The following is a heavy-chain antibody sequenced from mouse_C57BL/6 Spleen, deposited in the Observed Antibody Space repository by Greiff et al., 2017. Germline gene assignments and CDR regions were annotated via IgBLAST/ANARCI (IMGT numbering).Heavy chain of an antibody. D-gene: IGHD2-4*01. CDR3: ARHHYDYDGFDY. J-gene: IGHJ2*01. Sequence: VQRVESGPGLVAPSQSLSITCPVSGFSLTSYGVHWVRQPPGKGLEWLVVIWSDGSTTYNSALKSRLSISKDNSKSQVFLKMNSLQTDDTAMYYCARHHYDYDGFDYWGQGTTLTVSS. CDR2: IWSDGST. CDR1: GFSLTSYG. V-gene: IGHV2-6-1*01.